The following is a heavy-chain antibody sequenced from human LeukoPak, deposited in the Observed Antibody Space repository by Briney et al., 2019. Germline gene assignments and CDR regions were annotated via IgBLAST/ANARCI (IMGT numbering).Heavy chain of an antibody. CDR1: GFTFSSYA. CDR2: ISSNGGST. D-gene: IGHD5-18*01. CDR3: AKGAMASSPGLAAFDI. V-gene: IGHV3-64*01. Sequence: GGSLRLSCAASGFTFSSYAMHWVRQAPGKGLEYVSAISSNGGSTYYANSVKGRFTISRDNSKNTLYLQMNSLRAEDTAVYYCAKGAMASSPGLAAFDIWGQGTMVTVSS. J-gene: IGHJ3*02.